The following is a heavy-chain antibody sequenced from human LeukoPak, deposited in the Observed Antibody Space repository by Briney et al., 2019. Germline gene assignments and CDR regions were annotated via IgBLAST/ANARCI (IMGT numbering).Heavy chain of an antibody. J-gene: IGHJ4*02. CDR3: ARDHDYGPGY. CDR1: GYTFTVHY. CDR2: IKPDSGAT. V-gene: IGHV1-2*02. Sequence: ASVTVSCKASGYTFTVHYMHWLRQAPGQGLEWMGWIKPDSGATNFAQNFQGRVTMTSDTSINTAYMELSSLTSDDTAMYYCARDHDYGPGYWGQGTLVTVSA. D-gene: IGHD3-10*01.